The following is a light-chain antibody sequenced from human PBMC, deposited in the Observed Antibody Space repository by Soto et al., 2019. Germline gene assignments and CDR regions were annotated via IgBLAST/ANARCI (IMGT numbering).Light chain of an antibody. CDR2: DVS. CDR3: KQRYNRPRT. CDR1: EDVSNS. V-gene: IGKV3-11*01. Sequence: DIVLTQSPAILSLSPGERATLSCRASEDVSNSLAWYQQKPGQSPRLLIYDVSNRATGIPSRFSGSGSGAAITLTISSLEPDDFAVYYCKQRYNRPRTFGQGTKVEI. J-gene: IGKJ1*01.